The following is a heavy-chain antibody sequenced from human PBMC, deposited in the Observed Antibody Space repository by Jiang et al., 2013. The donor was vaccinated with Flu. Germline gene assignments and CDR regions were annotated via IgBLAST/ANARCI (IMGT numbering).Heavy chain of an antibody. CDR1: GGSISAYY. V-gene: IGHV4-4*09. CDR2: IYSTGST. J-gene: IGHJ3*02. CDR3: ARSDSYCGGDCYVFDAFDI. Sequence: GPGLVKPSETLSLTCTVSGGSISAYYWSWLRRPPGKGLEWMGYIYSTGSTNNNPSLNSRVTISLDTSKNQFSLRLSSVTAADTAVYYCARSDSYCGGDCYVFDAFDIWGQGTVVTVSS. D-gene: IGHD2-21*01.